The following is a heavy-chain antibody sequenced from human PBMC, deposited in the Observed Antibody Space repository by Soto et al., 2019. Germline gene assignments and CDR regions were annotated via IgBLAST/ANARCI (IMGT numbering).Heavy chain of an antibody. CDR2: ISGSGGST. Sequence: GGSLRLSCAASGFTFSSYAMSWVRQAPGKGLEWVSAISGSGGSTYYADSVKGRFTISRDNSKNTLYPQMNSLRAEDTAVYYCASRAAPRPYYYYGMDVWGQGTTVTVSS. D-gene: IGHD6-6*01. V-gene: IGHV3-23*01. CDR3: ASRAAPRPYYYYGMDV. J-gene: IGHJ6*02. CDR1: GFTFSSYA.